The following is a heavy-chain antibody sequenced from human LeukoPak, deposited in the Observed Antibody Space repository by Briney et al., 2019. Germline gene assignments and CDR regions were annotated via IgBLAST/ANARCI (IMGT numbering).Heavy chain of an antibody. D-gene: IGHD6-13*01. CDR2: ISPDGTST. CDR1: GFTFSAYA. Sequence: GGSLRLSCSASGFTFSAYAMHWVRQAPGKRLEYVSAISPDGTSTYYADSVRGRFSISRDNSKNTLYLQMSSLRAEDTAVYYCARPSHSSSWYEIDYWGQGTLVTVSS. V-gene: IGHV3-64D*06. J-gene: IGHJ4*02. CDR3: ARPSHSSSWYEIDY.